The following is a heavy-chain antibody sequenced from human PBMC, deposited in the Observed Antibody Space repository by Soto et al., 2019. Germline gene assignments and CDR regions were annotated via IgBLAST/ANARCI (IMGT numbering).Heavy chain of an antibody. J-gene: IGHJ6*02. CDR3: ARDPHPSFGETHYGMDV. CDR1: GGSISSYY. V-gene: IGHV4-59*01. Sequence: NPSETLSLTCTVSGGSISSYYWSWIRQPPGKGLEWIGYIYYSGSTNYNPSLKSRVTISVDTSKNQFSLKLSSVTAADTAVYYCARDPHPSFGETHYGMDVWGQGTTVTVSS. D-gene: IGHD3-10*01. CDR2: IYYSGST.